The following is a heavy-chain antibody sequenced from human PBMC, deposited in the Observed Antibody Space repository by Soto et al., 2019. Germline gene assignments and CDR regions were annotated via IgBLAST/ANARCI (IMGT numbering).Heavy chain of an antibody. CDR1: GFTFSSYS. V-gene: IGHV3-21*01. J-gene: IGHJ6*02. CDR3: ARWGAYSDSARAG. Sequence: EVQLVESGGGLVKPGVCLRLSCAASGFTFSSYSMNWVRQAPGKGLEGVSIISSRSSYIYSAASVKGRFTISRDTAKNSLYIQMKSLRAEDTAVYYCARWGAYSDSARAGWGQGTTVTVSS. CDR2: ISSRSSYI. D-gene: IGHD4-17*01.